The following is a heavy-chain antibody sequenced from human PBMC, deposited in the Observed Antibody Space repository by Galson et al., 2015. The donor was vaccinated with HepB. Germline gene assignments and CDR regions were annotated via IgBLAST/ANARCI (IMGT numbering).Heavy chain of an antibody. D-gene: IGHD3-3*01. Sequence: SLRLSCAASGFTFSSYWMSWVRQAPGKGLEWVANIKQDGSEKYYVDSVKGRFTISRDNVKNSLYLQMNSLRAEDTAVYYCARATGPYYDFWSGYYVGHGMDVWGQGTTVTVSS. V-gene: IGHV3-7*03. CDR1: GFTFSSYW. J-gene: IGHJ6*02. CDR3: ARATGPYYDFWSGYYVGHGMDV. CDR2: IKQDGSEK.